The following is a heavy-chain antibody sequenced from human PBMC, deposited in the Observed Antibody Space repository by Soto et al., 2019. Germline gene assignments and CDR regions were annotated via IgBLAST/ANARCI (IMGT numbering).Heavy chain of an antibody. CDR1: GYTFTSYD. Sequence: ASVKVSCKASGYTFTSYDINWVRQATGQGLEWMGWMNPNSGNTGYAQKFQGRVTMTRNTSISTAYMELSSPRSEDTAVYYCARGRSRDYYYYYGMDVWGQGTTVTVSS. J-gene: IGHJ6*02. D-gene: IGHD1-26*01. CDR2: MNPNSGNT. V-gene: IGHV1-8*01. CDR3: ARGRSRDYYYYYGMDV.